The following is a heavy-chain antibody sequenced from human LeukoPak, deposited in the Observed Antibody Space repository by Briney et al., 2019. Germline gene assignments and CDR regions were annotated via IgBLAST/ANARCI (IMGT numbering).Heavy chain of an antibody. J-gene: IGHJ3*02. CDR3: ARDGELYSGSKGLFDI. D-gene: IGHD1-26*01. Sequence: ASVKVSCKASGYTFTNYGISWVRQAPGQGLEWMEWISAYNGNTNIAQKLQARVTMTTDTSTSTAYMELRSLRSDDTAVYYCARDGELYSGSKGLFDIWGQGTLVTVSS. CDR1: GYTFTNYG. V-gene: IGHV1-18*01. CDR2: ISAYNGNT.